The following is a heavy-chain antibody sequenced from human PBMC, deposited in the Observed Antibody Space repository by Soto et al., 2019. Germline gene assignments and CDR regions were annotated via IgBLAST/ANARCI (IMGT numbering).Heavy chain of an antibody. D-gene: IGHD3-22*01. CDR3: AREAIYPYYYDSSGYYYYGMDV. J-gene: IGHJ6*01. CDR1: GFTVSSNY. Sequence: PGGSLRLSCAASGFTVSSNYMSWVRQAPGKGLEWVSVIYSGGSTYYADSVKGRFTISRDNSKNTLYLQMNSLRAEDTAVYYCAREAIYPYYYDSSGYYYYGMDVWGQGTTVTVSS. CDR2: IYSGGST. V-gene: IGHV3-66*01.